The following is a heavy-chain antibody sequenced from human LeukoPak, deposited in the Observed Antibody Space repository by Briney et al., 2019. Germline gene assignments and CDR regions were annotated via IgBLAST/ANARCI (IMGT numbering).Heavy chain of an antibody. CDR2: IFGSGGSP. D-gene: IGHD5-18*01. Sequence: GGSLRLSCEASGFTFGSHAMYWVRQAPGKGLEWVAGIFGSGGSPHYADPVKGRFTISRDNSRNTVYLQINSLRAEDTAVYYCGKTAVGYSSGQRPAWPVDYWGQGTLVTVSS. V-gene: IGHV3-23*01. J-gene: IGHJ4*02. CDR1: GFTFGSHA. CDR3: GKTAVGYSSGQRPAWPVDY.